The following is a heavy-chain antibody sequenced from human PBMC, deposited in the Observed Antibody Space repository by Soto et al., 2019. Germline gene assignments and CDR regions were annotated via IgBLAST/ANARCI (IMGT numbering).Heavy chain of an antibody. J-gene: IGHJ6*03. V-gene: IGHV4-59*12. CDR2: FDYSGST. Sequence: SETLSLTCTVSGDSISNYHWSWIRQAPGKGLEWIGNFDYSGSTNYNPSLINRVTISIHTSKTQFSLKLSSVTAADTAVYYCARVMITFGGVIVDADPNYYYYYMDVWGKGTTVTVSS. CDR1: GDSISNYH. CDR3: ARVMITFGGVIVDADPNYYYYYMDV. D-gene: IGHD3-16*02.